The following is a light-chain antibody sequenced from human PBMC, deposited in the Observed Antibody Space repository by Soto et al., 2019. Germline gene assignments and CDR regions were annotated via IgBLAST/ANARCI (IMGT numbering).Light chain of an antibody. CDR1: QSISSW. Sequence: DIQMTQSPSTLSASVGDRLTITCRASQSISSWLAWYQQKPGKAPKLLIYDASSLESGVPSRFSGSGSGTDFTLTISSLQPDDFATYYCQQYNSYSRTFGQGTKVDIK. V-gene: IGKV1-5*01. CDR2: DAS. CDR3: QQYNSYSRT. J-gene: IGKJ1*01.